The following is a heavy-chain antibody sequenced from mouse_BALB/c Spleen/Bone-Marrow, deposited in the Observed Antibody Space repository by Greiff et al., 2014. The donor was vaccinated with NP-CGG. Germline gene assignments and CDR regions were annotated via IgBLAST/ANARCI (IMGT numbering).Heavy chain of an antibody. J-gene: IGHJ4*01. CDR3: ARENDRGATDY. CDR1: GFTSSVYG. CDR2: ISNLAYSI. Sequence: EVQLEESGRALVQPGGSRKLSCAASGFTSSVYGMAWVRQAPGEGPEWVACISNLAYSIYYTDTVTGRFTISRENAKNTLYLEMSSLRSEDTAMYYCARENDRGATDYWGLPTSAPVPS. V-gene: IGHV5-15*02. D-gene: IGHD2-14*01.